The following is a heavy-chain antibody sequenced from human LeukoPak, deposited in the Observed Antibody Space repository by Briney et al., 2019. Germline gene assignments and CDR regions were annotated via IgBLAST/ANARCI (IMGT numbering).Heavy chain of an antibody. D-gene: IGHD5-24*01. J-gene: IGHJ3*02. Sequence: SETLSLTCTVSGGSISSYYWSWIRQPPGKGLEWIGYIYYSGSTNYNPSLKSRVTISVDTSKNQFSPKLSSVTAADTAVYYCARVATIEAFDIWGQGTMVTVSS. CDR3: ARVATIEAFDI. CDR1: GGSISSYY. V-gene: IGHV4-59*01. CDR2: IYYSGST.